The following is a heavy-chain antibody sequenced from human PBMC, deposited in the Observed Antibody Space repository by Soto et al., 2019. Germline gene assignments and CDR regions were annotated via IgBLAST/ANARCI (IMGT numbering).Heavy chain of an antibody. D-gene: IGHD3-10*01. CDR3: ARDTYGSGSYRF. J-gene: IGHJ4*02. V-gene: IGHV4-59*01. Sequence: QVQLQESGPGLVKPSETLSLTCTVSGGSISSYYWRWIRQPPGKGLEWIGYIYYSGSTNYNPSLKSRVTISVDTSKNQFSLKLSSVTAADTAVYYCARDTYGSGSYRFWGQGTLVTVSS. CDR2: IYYSGST. CDR1: GGSISSYY.